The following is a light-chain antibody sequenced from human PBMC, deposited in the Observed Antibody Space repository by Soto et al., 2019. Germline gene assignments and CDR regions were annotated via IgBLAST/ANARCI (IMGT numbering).Light chain of an antibody. CDR1: QTVTNNY. Sequence: EIVVTQSPGTLSLSPGERATLFCRASQTVTNNYLAWYQQKPGQAPRLLIYGASSRATGIPDRFSGSGSGTDFTLTISRLEHEDFAVYYCQQYSNSWTFGQGTKVEVK. J-gene: IGKJ1*01. CDR2: GAS. V-gene: IGKV3-20*01. CDR3: QQYSNSWT.